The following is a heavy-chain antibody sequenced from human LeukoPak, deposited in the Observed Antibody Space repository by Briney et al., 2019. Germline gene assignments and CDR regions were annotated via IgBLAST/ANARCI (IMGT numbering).Heavy chain of an antibody. CDR3: AKPNLTAFGYFDY. CDR2: ISGSGGST. Sequence: PGPSLTPSWAVSGFTFSSSAMSCVSQAPGKWMEWVSAISGSGGSTFYADSVKGRFTISRHNTKNTLYLQMNRLRGEDTAVYYCAKPNLTAFGYFDYWGQGTLVTVSS. V-gene: IGHV3-23*01. D-gene: IGHD3-9*01. J-gene: IGHJ4*02. CDR1: GFTFSSSA.